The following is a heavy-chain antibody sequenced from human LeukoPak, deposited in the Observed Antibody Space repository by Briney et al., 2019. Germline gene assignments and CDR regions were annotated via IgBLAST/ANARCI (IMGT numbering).Heavy chain of an antibody. CDR1: GYTFTSSG. CDR3: ARDFLSTAGWWFDP. V-gene: IGHV1-18*01. D-gene: IGHD1-14*01. J-gene: IGHJ5*02. Sequence: ASVKVSCKASGYTFTSSGISWVRQAPGQGLEWMGWISAYNGNTNYAQKLQGRVTMTTDTSTSTAYMELRSLRSDDTAVYYCARDFLSTAGWWFDPWGQGTLVTVSS. CDR2: ISAYNGNT.